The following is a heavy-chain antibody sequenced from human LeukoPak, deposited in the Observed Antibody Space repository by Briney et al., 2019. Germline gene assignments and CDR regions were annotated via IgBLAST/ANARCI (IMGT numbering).Heavy chain of an antibody. Sequence: SETLSLTCTVSGGSISSGSYYWSWIRQPAGKGLEWIGRIYTSGSTNYNPSLKSRVTISVDTSKNQSSLKLSSVTAADTAVYYCARVAYYYYYYMDVWGKGTTVTVSS. V-gene: IGHV4-61*02. CDR1: GGSISSGSYY. J-gene: IGHJ6*03. CDR2: IYTSGST. CDR3: ARVAYYYYYYMDV.